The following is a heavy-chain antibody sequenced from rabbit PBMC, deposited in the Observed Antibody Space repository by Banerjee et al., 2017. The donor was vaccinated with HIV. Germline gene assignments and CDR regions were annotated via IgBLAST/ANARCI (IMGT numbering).Heavy chain of an antibody. Sequence: QEQLEESGGGLVKPGGTLTLTCTASGFDLSSYYYMCWVRQAPGKGLEWIACIDGGSSGFTYFASWAKGRFTCSKTSSTTVTLQMTSLTVADTATYFCARDLDGVIGWNFGWWGQGTLVTVS. CDR3: ARDLDGVIGWNFGW. V-gene: IGHV1S45*01. J-gene: IGHJ4*01. CDR2: IDGGSSGFT. CDR1: GFDLSSYYY. D-gene: IGHD1-1*01.